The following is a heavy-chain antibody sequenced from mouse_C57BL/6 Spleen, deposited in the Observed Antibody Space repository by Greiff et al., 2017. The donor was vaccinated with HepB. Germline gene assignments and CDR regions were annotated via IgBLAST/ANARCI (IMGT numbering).Heavy chain of an antibody. CDR3: ARHGGSSYWYFDV. D-gene: IGHD1-1*01. J-gene: IGHJ1*03. CDR2: IWSDGST. V-gene: IGHV2-6-1*01. Sequence: VQRVESGPGLVAPSQSLSITCTVSGFSLTSYGVHWVRQPPGKGLEWLVVIWSDGSTTYNSALKSRLSISKDKSKSQVFLKMNSLQTDDTAMYYCARHGGSSYWYFDVWGTGTTVTVSS. CDR1: GFSLTSYG.